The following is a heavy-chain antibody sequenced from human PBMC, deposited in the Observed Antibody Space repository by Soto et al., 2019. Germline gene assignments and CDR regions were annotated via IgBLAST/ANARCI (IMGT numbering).Heavy chain of an antibody. J-gene: IGHJ6*02. D-gene: IGHD2-2*02. CDR2: IYYSGST. CDR1: GGSISSSSYH. V-gene: IGHV4-39*01. CDR3: ARHDYCSSTSCYIYYYYYGMDV. Sequence: SETLSLTCTLSGGSISSSSYHWGWIRQPPGKGLEWIGSIYYSGSTYYNPSLKSRVTISVDTSKNQFSLKLSSVTAADTAVYYCARHDYCSSTSCYIYYYYYGMDVSGQGTTVTVSS.